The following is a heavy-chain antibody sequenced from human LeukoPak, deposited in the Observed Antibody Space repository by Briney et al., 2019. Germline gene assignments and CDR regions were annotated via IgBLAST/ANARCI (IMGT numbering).Heavy chain of an antibody. V-gene: IGHV4-39*07. CDR3: ARDGWFGELSPYDYYYMDV. Sequence: PSETLSLTCIVSGGSLRDTYWSWIRQSPGKGLEWIGNIYYSGSTYYNPSLKSRVTISVDTSKNQFSLKLSSVTAADTAVYYCARDGWFGELSPYDYYYMDVWGKGTTVTVSS. CDR1: GGSLRDTY. CDR2: IYYSGST. J-gene: IGHJ6*03. D-gene: IGHD3-10*01.